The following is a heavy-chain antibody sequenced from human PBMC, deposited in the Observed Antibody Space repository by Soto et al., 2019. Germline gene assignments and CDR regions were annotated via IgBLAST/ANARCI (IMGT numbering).Heavy chain of an antibody. CDR2: IWYDGSNK. Sequence: PGGSLRLSCAASGFTFSSYGMHWVRQAPGKGLEWVAVIWYDGSNKYYADSVKGRFTISRDNSKNTLYLQMNSLRAEDTAVYYCARATELIAAAFLDYWGQGTPAPVYS. CDR3: ARATELIAAAFLDY. CDR1: GFTFSSYG. J-gene: IGHJ4*02. D-gene: IGHD6-13*01. V-gene: IGHV3-33*01.